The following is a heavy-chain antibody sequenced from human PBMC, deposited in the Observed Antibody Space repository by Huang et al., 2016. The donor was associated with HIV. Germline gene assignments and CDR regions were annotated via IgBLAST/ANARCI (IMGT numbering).Heavy chain of an antibody. CDR1: GGTFTNSW. D-gene: IGHD6-19*01. V-gene: IGHV5-51*03. CDR3: ARRQWLRQTWGAFNI. Sequence: QLVQSGAEVKKPGESLKISCKGSGGTFTNSWIGWVRQMHGKGLEWMGLIYPSDSDTKYSPSFQGQVTRSADKSISTAFLQWSSLKASDTAMYYCARRQWLRQTWGAFNIWGQGTMVIVSS. CDR2: IYPSDSDT. J-gene: IGHJ3*02.